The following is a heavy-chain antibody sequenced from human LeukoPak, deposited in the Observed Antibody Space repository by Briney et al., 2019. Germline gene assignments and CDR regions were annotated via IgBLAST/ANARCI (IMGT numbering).Heavy chain of an antibody. J-gene: IGHJ2*01. CDR2: INPNSGGT. D-gene: IGHD6-25*01. CDR3: ARASYSSGFGYFDL. CDR1: GYTFTGYY. V-gene: IGHV1-2*02. Sequence: ASVKVSCKASGYTFTGYYMHWVRQAPGQGPEWMGWINPNSGGTNYAQKFQGRVTMTRDTSISTAYMELSRLRSDDTAVYYCARASYSSGFGYFDLWGRGTLVTVSS.